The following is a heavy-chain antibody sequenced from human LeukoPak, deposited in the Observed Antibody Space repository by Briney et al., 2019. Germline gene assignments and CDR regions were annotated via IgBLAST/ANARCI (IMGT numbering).Heavy chain of an antibody. CDR3: AKRIVGWYQIDY. J-gene: IGHJ4*01. CDR1: GFSFSAYA. V-gene: IGHV3-23*01. CDR2: ITGPGEGT. Sequence: GGSLRLSCAASGFSFSAYALSWVRQAPGKGLEWVSAITGPGEGTWHADSVKGRFTTSRDNSQRTLYLQMNSLRVEDTAVYYCAKRIVGWYQIDYWGHGTLVTASS. D-gene: IGHD6-19*01.